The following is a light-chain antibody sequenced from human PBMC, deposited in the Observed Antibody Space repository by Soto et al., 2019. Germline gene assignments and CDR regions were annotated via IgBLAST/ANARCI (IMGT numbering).Light chain of an antibody. CDR1: QSISSW. CDR2: KAS. J-gene: IGKJ5*01. CDR3: QQYDSFSVT. Sequence: DIQMNNSPSTLSASIGDRVTITCRASQSISSWLSWYQQKPGKAPKLLIYKASSLESGVPSRFSGSGSGTEFTLTISSLQPDDFATYYCQQYDSFSVTFGQVRRLEI. V-gene: IGKV1-5*03.